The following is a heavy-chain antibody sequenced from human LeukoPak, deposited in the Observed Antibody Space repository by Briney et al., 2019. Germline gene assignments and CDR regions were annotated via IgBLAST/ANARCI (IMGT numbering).Heavy chain of an antibody. Sequence: SETLSLTCTVSGGSISSSSYYWGWIRQPPGKGLEWIGSIYYSGSTYYNPSLKSRVTISVDTSKNQFSLKLSSVTAADTAVYYCARASPEITMVRGVIGPFDYWGQGTLVTVSS. J-gene: IGHJ4*02. D-gene: IGHD3-10*01. CDR3: ARASPEITMVRGVIGPFDY. CDR2: IYYSGST. CDR1: GGSISSSSYY. V-gene: IGHV4-39*07.